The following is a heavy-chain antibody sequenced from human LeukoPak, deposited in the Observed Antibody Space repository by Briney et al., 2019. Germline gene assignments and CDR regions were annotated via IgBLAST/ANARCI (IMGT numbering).Heavy chain of an antibody. J-gene: IGHJ6*02. CDR1: GGTFGSYA. V-gene: IGHV1-69*13. CDR3: ARDGGKALPYGMDV. CDR2: IIPIFGTA. D-gene: IGHD4-23*01. Sequence: SVKVSCKASGGTFGSYAISWVRQAPGQGLEWMGGIIPIFGTANYAQKFQSRVTITADESTSTAYMELSSLRSEDTAVYYCARDGGKALPYGMDVWGQGATVTVSS.